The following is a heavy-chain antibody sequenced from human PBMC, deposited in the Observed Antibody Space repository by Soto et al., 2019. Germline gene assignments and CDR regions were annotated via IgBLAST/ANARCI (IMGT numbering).Heavy chain of an antibody. CDR3: ASPMGGYSSSSTDAFDI. Sequence: GASVKVSCKASGGTFSSYAISWVRQAPGQGLEWMGGIIPIFGTANYAQKFQGRVTITADESTSTAYMELSSLRSEDTAVYYCASPMGGYSSSSTDAFDIWGQGTMVTVSS. CDR2: IIPIFGTA. D-gene: IGHD6-6*01. J-gene: IGHJ3*02. V-gene: IGHV1-69*13. CDR1: GGTFSSYA.